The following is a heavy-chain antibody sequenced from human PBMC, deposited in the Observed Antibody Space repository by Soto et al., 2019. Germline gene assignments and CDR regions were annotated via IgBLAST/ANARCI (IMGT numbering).Heavy chain of an antibody. Sequence: QVQLVQSGAEVKKPGSSVKVSCKASGGTFSSYAISWVRQAPGQGLEWMGGIIPIFGTANYAQKFQGRVTXTXDXXTSTAYMALSSLRSEDTAVYYCARSIVVVTATLDYWGQGTLVTVSS. CDR3: ARSIVVVTATLDY. CDR2: IIPIFGTA. CDR1: GGTFSSYA. J-gene: IGHJ4*02. V-gene: IGHV1-69*05. D-gene: IGHD2-21*02.